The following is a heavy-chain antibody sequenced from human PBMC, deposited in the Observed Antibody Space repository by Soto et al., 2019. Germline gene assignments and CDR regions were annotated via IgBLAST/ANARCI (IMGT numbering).Heavy chain of an antibody. D-gene: IGHD3-22*01. V-gene: IGHV4-59*01. Sequence: SETLSLTCTVSGGSISSYYWSWIRQPPGKGLEWIGYIYYSGSTNYNPSLKSRVTISVDTSKNQFSLKLSSVTAADTAVYYCARDPGGTYYYDSSGYYLNWFDPWGQGTLVTVS. CDR1: GGSISSYY. CDR3: ARDPGGTYYYDSSGYYLNWFDP. J-gene: IGHJ5*02. CDR2: IYYSGST.